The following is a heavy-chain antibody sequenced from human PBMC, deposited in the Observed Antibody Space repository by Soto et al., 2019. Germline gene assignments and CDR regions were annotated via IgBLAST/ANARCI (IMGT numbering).Heavy chain of an antibody. J-gene: IGHJ1*01. CDR3: ASKAVPGAEYFQH. V-gene: IGHV3-23*01. CDR2: LSGSGGST. D-gene: IGHD6-19*01. CDR1: GCTSSSYA. Sequence: VVPRRVSCATSGCTSSSYAVSCVRQAAGKGLGWVTALSGSGGSTYYADSVKGRFTISRDNSKNTLYLQMNSLRAEDTDVYYCASKAVPGAEYFQHWGQGTLVTVSS.